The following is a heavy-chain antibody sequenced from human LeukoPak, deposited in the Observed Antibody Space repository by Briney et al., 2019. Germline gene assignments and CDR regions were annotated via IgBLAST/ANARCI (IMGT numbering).Heavy chain of an antibody. J-gene: IGHJ4*02. V-gene: IGHV3-7*03. Sequence: GGSLRLSCEASGITFSRFWMRWVRQAPGKGLQWVANINQDGSEKHYVDSVKGRFTISRDNAENSLYLQMNSLRAEDTAVYYWASGGHLDYWGQGALVTVAS. CDR3: ASGGHLDY. D-gene: IGHD3-16*01. CDR1: GITFSRFW. CDR2: INQDGSEK.